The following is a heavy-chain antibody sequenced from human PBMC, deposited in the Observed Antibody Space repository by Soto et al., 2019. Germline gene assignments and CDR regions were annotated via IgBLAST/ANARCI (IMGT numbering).Heavy chain of an antibody. Sequence: SETLSLTCTVSGASISTGDYYWTWIRQPPGKGLEWIGYIYSSGTTYDNPSLRGRVTMSIDTSKSQFSLKLSSVTAADMAVYYCARAAGRDGHSAFDCWGQGILVT. CDR3: ARAAGRDGHSAFDC. CDR2: IYSSGTT. J-gene: IGHJ4*02. D-gene: IGHD2-15*01. CDR1: GASISTGDYY. V-gene: IGHV4-30-4*01.